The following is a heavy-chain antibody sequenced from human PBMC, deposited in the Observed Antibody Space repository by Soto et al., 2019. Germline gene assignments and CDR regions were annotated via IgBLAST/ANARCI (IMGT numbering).Heavy chain of an antibody. D-gene: IGHD2-2*03. CDR3: ARGRPGYCSSTSCYGGLYYFDY. CDR1: GYTFTGYD. CDR2: MNPNSGNT. J-gene: IGHJ4*02. Sequence: GASVKVSCKASGYTFTGYDINWVRQATGQGREWMGWMNPNSGNTGYAQKFQGRVTMTRNTSISTAYMELSSLRSEDTAVYYCARGRPGYCSSTSCYGGLYYFDYWGQGTLVTVSS. V-gene: IGHV1-8*01.